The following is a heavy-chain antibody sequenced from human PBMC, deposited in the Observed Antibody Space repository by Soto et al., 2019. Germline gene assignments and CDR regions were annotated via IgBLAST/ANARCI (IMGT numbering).Heavy chain of an antibody. V-gene: IGHV3-30*18. J-gene: IGHJ5*02. CDR2: ISYDGSNK. CDR3: AKEALGDYVWGPFRDQTIIT. CDR1: GFTFSSYG. D-gene: IGHD3-16*01. Sequence: QVQLVESGGGVVQPGRSLRLSCAASGFTFSSYGMHWVRQAPGKGLEWVAVISYDGSNKYYADSVKGRFTISRDNSKNTLYLQMNSLRAEDTAVYYCAKEALGDYVWGPFRDQTIITWGQGTLVTVSS.